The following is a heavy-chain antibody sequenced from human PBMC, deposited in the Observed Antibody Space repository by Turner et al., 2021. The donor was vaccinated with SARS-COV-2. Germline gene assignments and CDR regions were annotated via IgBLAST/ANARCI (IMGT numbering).Heavy chain of an antibody. V-gene: IGHV3-30*18. CDR3: AKGPFFDY. Sequence: QVLLVESGGGLVQPGRSLRLSCAASGFTFSHYAIHWVRQAPGKGLEWVAVISYDGSEKFYADSVKGRFTISRDNSKDTLYLQMNSLRPEETAVYYCAKGPFFDYWGQGTLVTVSS. CDR2: ISYDGSEK. CDR1: GFTFSHYA. J-gene: IGHJ4*02.